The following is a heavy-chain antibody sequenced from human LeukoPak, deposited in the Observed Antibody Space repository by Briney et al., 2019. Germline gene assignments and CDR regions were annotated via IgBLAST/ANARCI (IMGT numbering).Heavy chain of an antibody. J-gene: IGHJ4*02. CDR3: AKDHVLYYYDSSGLFDY. CDR1: GFTFSSYW. CDR2: INSDGSST. D-gene: IGHD3-22*01. V-gene: IGHV3-74*01. Sequence: PGGSLRLSCAASGFTFSSYWMHWVRQAPGKGLVWVSRINSDGSSTSYADSVKGRFTTSRDNSKNTLYLQMNSLRAEDTAVYYCAKDHVLYYYDSSGLFDYWGQGTLVTVSS.